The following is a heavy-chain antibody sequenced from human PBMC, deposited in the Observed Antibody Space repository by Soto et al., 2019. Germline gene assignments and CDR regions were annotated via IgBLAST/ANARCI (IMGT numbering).Heavy chain of an antibody. CDR2: VNPKSGNT. D-gene: IGHD2-2*02. CDR1: GYSFSTYD. Sequence: QVQLVQSGAEVKKPGASVKVSCKASGYSFSTYDINWVRQAAGQGLEWMGWVNPKSGNTDYAQRFRGRVTMTSNTSISTAYMELSALTPEDTAVYYCARRYCDSTSCYTDWFDPWGQGTLVTAAS. V-gene: IGHV1-8*01. CDR3: ARRYCDSTSCYTDWFDP. J-gene: IGHJ5*02.